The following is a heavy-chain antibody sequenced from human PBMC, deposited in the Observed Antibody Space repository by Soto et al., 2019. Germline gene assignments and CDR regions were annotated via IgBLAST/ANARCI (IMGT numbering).Heavy chain of an antibody. CDR2: IRSKANSYAT. V-gene: IGHV3-73*01. J-gene: IGHJ5*02. Sequence: GSVRLSCSSYGFPFSGSARHWVRQASGKGLEWVGRIRSKANSYATAYAASVKGRFTISRDDSKNTAYLQMNSLKTEDTAVYYCTILAPGFDPWGQGTLVTGSS. CDR3: TILAPGFDP. CDR1: GFPFSGSA.